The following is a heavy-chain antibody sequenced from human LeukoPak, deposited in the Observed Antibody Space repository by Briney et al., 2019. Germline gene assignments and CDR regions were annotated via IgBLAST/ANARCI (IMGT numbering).Heavy chain of an antibody. J-gene: IGHJ4*02. Sequence: SETLSLTCTVSGSSISSYYWSWIRQPPGKGLEWIGSIYHSGSTYYNPSLKSRVTMSVDTSKNQFSLKLSSVTAADTAVHYCARDSLLVVAMPKPFDYWGQGTLVIVSS. CDR1: GSSISSYY. CDR2: IYHSGST. CDR3: ARDSLLVVAMPKPFDY. D-gene: IGHD3-22*01. V-gene: IGHV4-59*04.